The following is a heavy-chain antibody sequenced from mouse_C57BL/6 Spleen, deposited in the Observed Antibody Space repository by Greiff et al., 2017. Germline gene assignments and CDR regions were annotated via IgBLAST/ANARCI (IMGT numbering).Heavy chain of an antibody. J-gene: IGHJ2*01. D-gene: IGHD1-1*01. CDR3: TREEDYYGSSYVDY. CDR1: GFTFSSYA. V-gene: IGHV5-9-1*02. Sequence: EVMLVESGEGLVKPGGSLKLSCAASGFTFSSYAMSWVRQTPEKRLEWVAYISSGGDYIYYADTVKGRFTISRDNARNTLYLQMSSLKSEDTAMYYCTREEDYYGSSYVDYWGQGTTLTVSS. CDR2: ISSGGDYI.